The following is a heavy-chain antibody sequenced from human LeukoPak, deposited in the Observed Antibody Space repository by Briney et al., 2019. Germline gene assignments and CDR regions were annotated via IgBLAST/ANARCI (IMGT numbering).Heavy chain of an antibody. V-gene: IGHV5-51*01. CDR2: IYPGDSDT. CDR3: ARASTVTTRPDY. D-gene: IGHD4-17*01. Sequence: GESLKISCKGSGYSFTSYWIGWVRQMPGKGLEWMGIIYPGDSDTRYGPSFQGQVTMSADKSITTAYLQWSSLKASDAAMYYCARASTVTTRPDYWGQGTLVTVSS. J-gene: IGHJ4*02. CDR1: GYSFTSYW.